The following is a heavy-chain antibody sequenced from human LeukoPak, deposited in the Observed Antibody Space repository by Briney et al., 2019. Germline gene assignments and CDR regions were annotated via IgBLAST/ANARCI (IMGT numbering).Heavy chain of an antibody. CDR3: ARGPYYDSSGYYQVGFDI. V-gene: IGHV4-34*01. D-gene: IGHD3-22*01. CDR1: GFTFSSYS. J-gene: IGHJ3*02. CDR2: INHSGST. Sequence: GSLRLSCAASGFTFSSYSMNWVRQPPGKGLEWIGEINHSGSTNYNPSLKSRVTISVDTSKNQFSLKLSSVTAADTAVYYCARGPYYDSSGYYQVGFDIWGQGTMVTVSS.